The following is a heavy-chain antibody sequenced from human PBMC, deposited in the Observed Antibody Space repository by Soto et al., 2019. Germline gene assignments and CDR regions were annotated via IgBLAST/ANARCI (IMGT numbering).Heavy chain of an antibody. D-gene: IGHD3-9*01. CDR3: AKDPYYDILTGRAGAFDI. CDR1: GFTFSSYA. V-gene: IGHV3-23*01. J-gene: IGHJ3*02. Sequence: EVQLLESGGGLVQPGGSLRLSCAASGFTFSSYAMSWVRQAPGKGLEWVSAISGSGGSTYYADSVKGRFTISRDNSKNTLYLQMNSLRAEDTAVYYCAKDPYYDILTGRAGAFDIWGQGTMVTVSS. CDR2: ISGSGGST.